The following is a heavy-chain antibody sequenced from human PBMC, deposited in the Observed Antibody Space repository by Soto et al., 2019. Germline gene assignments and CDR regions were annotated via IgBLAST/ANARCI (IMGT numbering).Heavy chain of an antibody. CDR1: GYTFTSYG. J-gene: IGHJ3*02. Sequence: QVQLVQSGAEVKKPGASVKVSCKASGYTFTSYGISWVRQAPGQGLEWMGWISAYNGNTNYAQKLQGRVTMTTDTSTSTAYMELRSLRSDDTAVYYCARDFPGSFGGVIVIWDAFDIWGQGTMVTVSS. D-gene: IGHD3-16*02. CDR2: ISAYNGNT. CDR3: ARDFPGSFGGVIVIWDAFDI. V-gene: IGHV1-18*01.